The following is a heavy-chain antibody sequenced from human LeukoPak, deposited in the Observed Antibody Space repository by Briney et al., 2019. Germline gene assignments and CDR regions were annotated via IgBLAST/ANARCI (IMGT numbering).Heavy chain of an antibody. CDR2: VTGSGSAT. CDR3: AKDLNYGFDY. V-gene: IGHV3-23*01. CDR1: GFTFNSYA. D-gene: IGHD4-11*01. Sequence: PGGSLRLSCAASGFTFNSYAMSWVRQASGKGLEWVSTVTGSGSATYYADSVKGRFIISRDNSKNTLYLQMNSLRAEDTAVYYCAKDLNYGFDYWGQGTLVTVSS. J-gene: IGHJ4*02.